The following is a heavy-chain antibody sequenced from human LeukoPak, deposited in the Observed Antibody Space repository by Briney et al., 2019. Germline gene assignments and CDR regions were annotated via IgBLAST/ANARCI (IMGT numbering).Heavy chain of an antibody. CDR2: ISGSGGTT. V-gene: IGHV3-23*01. Sequence: GGSLRLSCAASGFTFSSYGMTWVRQAPGKALEWVSAISGSGGTTYYADSVKGRLTISRNNSKNTLYLQMNSLRAEDTAVYYCAKAPRCIVGATHYFDYWGQGTLVTVSS. CDR1: GFTFSSYG. CDR3: AKAPRCIVGATHYFDY. J-gene: IGHJ4*02. D-gene: IGHD1-26*01.